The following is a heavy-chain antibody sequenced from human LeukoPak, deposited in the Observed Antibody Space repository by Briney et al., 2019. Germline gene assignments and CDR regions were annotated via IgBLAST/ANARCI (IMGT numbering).Heavy chain of an antibody. CDR1: GGTFSSYA. V-gene: IGHV1-69*13. CDR2: IIPIFGTA. J-gene: IGHJ1*01. Sequence: SVKVSCKASGGTFSSYAISWVRQALGQGLEWMGGIIPIFGTANYAQKFQGRVTITADESTSTAYMELSSLRSEDTAVYYCARPNTKWQGSSSLEHWGQGTLVTVSS. D-gene: IGHD6-6*01. CDR3: ARPNTKWQGSSSLEH.